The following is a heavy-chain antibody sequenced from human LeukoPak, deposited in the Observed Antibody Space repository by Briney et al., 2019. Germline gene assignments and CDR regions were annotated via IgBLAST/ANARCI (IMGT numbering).Heavy chain of an antibody. J-gene: IGHJ4*02. CDR2: IYSGGST. CDR3: ARGYCTNAVCSAGPTQA. CDR1: GFTVSSNY. D-gene: IGHD2-8*01. Sequence: GGSLRLSCAPSGFTVSSNYMNWVRQAPGKGLEWVSVIYSGGSTYYADSVKGRFTISRDNSKNTLYLQMNSLRAEDTAVYYCARGYCTNAVCSAGPTQAWGQGILVTVSS. V-gene: IGHV3-66*01.